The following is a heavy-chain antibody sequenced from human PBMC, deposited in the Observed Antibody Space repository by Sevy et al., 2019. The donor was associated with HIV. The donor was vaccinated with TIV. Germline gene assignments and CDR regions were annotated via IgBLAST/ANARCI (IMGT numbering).Heavy chain of an antibody. CDR2: IYYSGST. CDR1: GGSMRDFY. D-gene: IGHD3-3*01. CDR3: ARSGFLEWAGSTRGPRNWYDP. V-gene: IGHV4-59*13. J-gene: IGHJ5*02. Sequence: TLSLTCSFSGGSMRDFYWSWIRQPPGKGLEWIGNIYYSGSTDYNPSLKSRVTMSVDTSKNQFSLKLSSVTAADTAVYYCARSGFLEWAGSTRGPRNWYDPWGQGTLVTVSS.